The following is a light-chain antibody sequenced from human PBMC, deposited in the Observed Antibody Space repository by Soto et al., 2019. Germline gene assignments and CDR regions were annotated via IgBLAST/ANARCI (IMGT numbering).Light chain of an antibody. CDR2: GAS. Sequence: EIVLTQSPGTLSLSPGERATLSCRASQSVSSSYLAWYQQKPGQAPRLLIYGASSRATGIPDRFSGSGSGTDFTITISRLEPEDCAVYYCQQYGISPDTFGQGTKLEIK. CDR1: QSVSSSY. J-gene: IGKJ2*01. V-gene: IGKV3-20*01. CDR3: QQYGISPDT.